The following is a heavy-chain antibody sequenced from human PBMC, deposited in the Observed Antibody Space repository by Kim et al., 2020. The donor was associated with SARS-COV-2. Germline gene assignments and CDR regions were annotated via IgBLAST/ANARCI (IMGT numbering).Heavy chain of an antibody. CDR3: TRDGGRAAGGYDS. V-gene: IGHV1-18*01. D-gene: IGHD6-13*01. J-gene: IGHJ4*02. Sequence: YDQNLQGRVTMTTDTATSTAYMELRSLRSDDTAVYYCTRDGGRAAGGYDSWGQGSLVTVSS.